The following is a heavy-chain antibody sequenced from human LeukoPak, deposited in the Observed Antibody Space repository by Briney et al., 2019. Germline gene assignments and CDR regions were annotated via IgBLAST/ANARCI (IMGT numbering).Heavy chain of an antibody. Sequence: SETLSLTCTVSGGSIGSYYWSWIRQPPGKGLEWIGYIYYSGSTNYNPSLKSRVTISVDTSKNQFSLKLSSVTAADTAVYYCARGRDFDCSGGSCYSTWWFDPWGQGTLVTVSS. CDR3: ARGRDFDCSGGSCYSTWWFDP. CDR1: GGSIGSYY. D-gene: IGHD2-15*01. J-gene: IGHJ5*02. V-gene: IGHV4-59*01. CDR2: IYYSGST.